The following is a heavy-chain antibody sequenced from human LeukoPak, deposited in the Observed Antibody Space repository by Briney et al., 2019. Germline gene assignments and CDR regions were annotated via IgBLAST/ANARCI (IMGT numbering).Heavy chain of an antibody. CDR1: GGSISSYY. V-gene: IGHV4-59*01. Sequence: PSETLSLTCTVSGGSISSYYWSLIRRPPGKGLEWIGYIYYSGSTNYNPSLKSRVTISVDTSRNQFSLKLSSVTAADTAVYYCARGGTVRNGMDVWGQGTTVTVSS. J-gene: IGHJ6*02. D-gene: IGHD1-26*01. CDR2: IYYSGST. CDR3: ARGGTVRNGMDV.